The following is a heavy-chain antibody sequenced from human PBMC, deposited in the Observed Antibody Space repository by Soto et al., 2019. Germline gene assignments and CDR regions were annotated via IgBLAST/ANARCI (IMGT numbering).Heavy chain of an antibody. V-gene: IGHV4-4*08. J-gene: IGHJ4*02. CDR3: ESGKQTVLAFFDS. CDR2: IYDSGST. Sequence: GKGLEWIGYIYDSGSTNYNPSLKSRVTISVVTSRNQFSLRLTSVTAADTAFFYSESGKQTVLAFFDSWRPAPLVTAPQ. D-gene: IGHD1-1*01.